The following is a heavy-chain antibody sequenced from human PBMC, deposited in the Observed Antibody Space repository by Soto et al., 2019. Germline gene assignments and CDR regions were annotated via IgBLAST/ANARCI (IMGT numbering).Heavy chain of an antibody. CDR3: ATDSVNGEYSSSYDS. CDR2: ISSSSSYI. J-gene: IGHJ1*01. Sequence: GGALRLCCVASGFTFSSNSMNWVRKAPGKGLEWVSSISSSSSYIYYADSVKGRFTISRDNAKNSLCLQMNSLRAEDTAVYYCATDSVNGEYSSSYDSCGQGTLVTVSS. D-gene: IGHD6-6*01. CDR1: GFTFSSNS. V-gene: IGHV3-21*01.